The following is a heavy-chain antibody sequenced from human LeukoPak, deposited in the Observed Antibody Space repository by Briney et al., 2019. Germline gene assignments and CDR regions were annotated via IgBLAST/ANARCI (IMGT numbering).Heavy chain of an antibody. CDR1: GGSFSGYY. J-gene: IGHJ6*02. Sequence: SETLSLTCAVYGGSFSGYYWSWIRQPPGKGLEWIGEINHSGSTNYNPSLKSRVTISVDTSKNQFSLKLSSVTAADTAVYYCARAFPGRYFDWFQEPYGMDVWGQGTTVTVSS. CDR2: INHSGST. D-gene: IGHD3-9*01. CDR3: ARAFPGRYFDWFQEPYGMDV. V-gene: IGHV4-34*01.